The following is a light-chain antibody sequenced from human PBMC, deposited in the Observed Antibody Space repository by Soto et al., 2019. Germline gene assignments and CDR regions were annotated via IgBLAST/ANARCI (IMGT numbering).Light chain of an antibody. J-gene: IGKJ1*01. CDR2: GAS. CDR3: QQSFSTPRT. V-gene: IGKV1-39*01. CDR1: QSISSY. Sequence: DIQMTQSASSLSASVGDRVTITCRASQSISSYLNWYQYQPGKAPKLLIYGASSLQSGVPSRFSGSGSGTDFTLTISSLQPEDFGTYYCQQSFSTPRTFGQGTKVDVK.